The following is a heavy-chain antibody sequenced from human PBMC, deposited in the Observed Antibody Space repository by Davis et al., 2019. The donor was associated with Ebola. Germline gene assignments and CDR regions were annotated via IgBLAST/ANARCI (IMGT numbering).Heavy chain of an antibody. V-gene: IGHV4-59*01. D-gene: IGHD5-18*01. CDR2: IYYSGST. Sequence: MPSETLSLTCTVSGGSISSYYWSWIRQPPGKGLEWIGYIYYSGSTNYNPSLKSRVTISVDTSKNQFSLKLSSVTAADTAVYYCARDQAPAMVNHYYGMDVWGQGTTVTVSS. CDR1: GGSISSYY. J-gene: IGHJ6*02. CDR3: ARDQAPAMVNHYYGMDV.